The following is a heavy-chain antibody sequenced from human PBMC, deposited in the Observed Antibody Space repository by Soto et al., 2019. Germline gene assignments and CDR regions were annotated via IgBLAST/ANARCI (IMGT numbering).Heavy chain of an antibody. J-gene: IGHJ6*02. CDR3: ARHASPARGYHYGMDV. V-gene: IGHV4-39*01. Sequence: QLQLQESGPGLVKPSETLSLTCTVSGGSISISSHYWAWIRQPPGKGLEWIGSIYYTGSTYYNPSLKSRVTISVDTSKNQFALKLSSVTAADTAVQYCARHASPARGYHYGMDVWGQGTTVTVSS. CDR2: IYYTGST. D-gene: IGHD3-16*01. CDR1: GGSISISSHY.